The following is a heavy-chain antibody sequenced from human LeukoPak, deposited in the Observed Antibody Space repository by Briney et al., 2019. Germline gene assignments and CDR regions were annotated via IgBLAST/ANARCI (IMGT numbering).Heavy chain of an antibody. CDR2: ISAYNGNT. Sequence: ASVKVSCKASGYTFTGCYMHWVRQAPGQGREWMGWISAYNGNTNYAQKLQGRVTMTTDTSTSTAYMELRSLRSDDTAVYYCARADFVRGVTFGFDYWGQGTLVTVSS. J-gene: IGHJ4*02. V-gene: IGHV1-18*04. CDR1: GYTFTGCY. D-gene: IGHD3-10*02. CDR3: ARADFVRGVTFGFDY.